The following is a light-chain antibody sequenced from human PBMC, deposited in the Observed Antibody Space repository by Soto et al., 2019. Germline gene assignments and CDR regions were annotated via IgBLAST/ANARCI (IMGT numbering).Light chain of an antibody. CDR2: GAS. V-gene: IGKV3-15*01. J-gene: IGKJ4*01. Sequence: EIVMTQSPATLSVSPGERATLSCRASQSVNSNLAWYQQKPDQAPRLLISGASTRATGISDRFSGSRSGTEFTLYLSRLQSEDFAVYYWQQYNNWPPLTFGGGTKVEIK. CDR1: QSVNSN. CDR3: QQYNNWPPLT.